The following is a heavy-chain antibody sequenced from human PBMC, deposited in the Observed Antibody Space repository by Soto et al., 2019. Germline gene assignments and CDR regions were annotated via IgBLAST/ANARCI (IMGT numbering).Heavy chain of an antibody. V-gene: IGHV4-39*01. J-gene: IGHJ5*02. D-gene: IGHD2-15*01. CDR3: ARLGYCSGGSCYNWFDP. CDR2: IYYSGST. Sequence: PSETLSLTCTVSGGSISSSSYYWGWIRQPPGKGLEWIGSIYYSGSTYYNPSLKSRVTISVDTSKNQFSLKLSSVTAADTAVYYCARLGYCSGGSCYNWFDPWDQGTLVTVSS. CDR1: GGSISSSSYY.